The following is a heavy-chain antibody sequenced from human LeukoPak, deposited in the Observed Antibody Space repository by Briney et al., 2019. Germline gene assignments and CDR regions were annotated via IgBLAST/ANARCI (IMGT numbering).Heavy chain of an antibody. CDR3: FKRGANILLGPNF. D-gene: IGHD3-16*01. CDR1: GFTFSDYA. J-gene: IGHJ4*02. Sequence: GGSLRLSCSASGFTFSDYAMHWVRQAPGKGLEYVSVVSSNGENTDYADSVKGRFTISRDNSKNTVHLQLSSLRTEDTAVYHWFKRGANILLGPNFWGQGTLVTVSS. CDR2: VSSNGENT. V-gene: IGHV3-64D*06.